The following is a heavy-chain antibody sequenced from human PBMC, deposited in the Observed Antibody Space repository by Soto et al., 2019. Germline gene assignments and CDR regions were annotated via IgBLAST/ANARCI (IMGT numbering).Heavy chain of an antibody. CDR3: ARLSVGGEDSGYDPHFDY. CDR1: GGSISSSSYY. J-gene: IGHJ4*02. Sequence: SETLSLTCTVSGGSISSSSYYWGWIRQPPGKGLEWIGSIYYSGSTYYNPSLKSRVTISVDTSKNQFSLKLSSVTAADTAVYYCARLSVGGEDSGYDPHFDYWGQGTLVTVSS. V-gene: IGHV4-39*01. D-gene: IGHD5-12*01. CDR2: IYYSGST.